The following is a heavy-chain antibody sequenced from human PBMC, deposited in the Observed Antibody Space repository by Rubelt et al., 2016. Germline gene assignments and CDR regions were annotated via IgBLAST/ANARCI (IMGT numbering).Heavy chain of an antibody. CDR1: S. V-gene: IGHV3-48*01. CDR3: AKCQIRYSYDY. D-gene: IGHD5-18*01. Sequence: SMNWVRQAPGKGLEWVSYISSSSSTIYYADSVKGRFTISRDNAKNSLYLQMNSLRAEDTAVYYCAKCQIRYSYDYWGQGTLVTVSS. J-gene: IGHJ4*02. CDR2: ISSSSSTI.